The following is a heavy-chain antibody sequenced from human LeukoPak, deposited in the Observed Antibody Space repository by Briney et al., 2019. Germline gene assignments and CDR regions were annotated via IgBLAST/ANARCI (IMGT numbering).Heavy chain of an antibody. Sequence: SETLSLTCTVSGGSVSSGSYYWSWIRQPPGKGLEWIGYIYYSGSTNYNPSLKSRVTISVDTSKNQFSLKLSSVTAADTAVYYCARGFPTLGYCSGGSCYSLDYWGQGTLVTVSS. CDR3: ARGFPTLGYCSGGSCYSLDY. D-gene: IGHD2-15*01. V-gene: IGHV4-61*01. CDR2: IYYSGST. CDR1: GGSVSSGSYY. J-gene: IGHJ4*02.